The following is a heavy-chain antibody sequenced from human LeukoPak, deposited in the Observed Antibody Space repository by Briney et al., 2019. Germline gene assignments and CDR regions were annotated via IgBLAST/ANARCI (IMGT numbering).Heavy chain of an antibody. V-gene: IGHV3-21*01. CDR1: GFTVSNNY. Sequence: GGSLRLSCAGSGFTVSNNYMSWVRQAPGKGLEWVSSISSSSSYIYYADSVKGRFTISRDNAKNSLYLQMNSLRAEDTAVYYCARRLYSSGWYLHDAFDIWGQGTMVTVSS. CDR3: ARRLYSSGWYLHDAFDI. J-gene: IGHJ3*02. CDR2: ISSSSSYI. D-gene: IGHD6-19*01.